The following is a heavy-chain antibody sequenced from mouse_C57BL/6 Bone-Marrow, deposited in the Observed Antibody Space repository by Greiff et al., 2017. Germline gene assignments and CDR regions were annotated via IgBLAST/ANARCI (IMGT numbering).Heavy chain of an antibody. CDR3: ARWGYYDYVWFAY. D-gene: IGHD2-4*01. J-gene: IGHJ3*01. CDR1: GYTFTDSY. V-gene: IGHV1-75*01. Sequence: VMLVESGPELVKPGASVKISCKASGYTFTDSYLNLVKQRPGQGLEWIGWIFPGSGSTYYNEKFKGKATLTVDKSSSTAYMLLSSLTSEDSAVYFCARWGYYDYVWFAYWGQGTLVTVSA. CDR2: IFPGSGST.